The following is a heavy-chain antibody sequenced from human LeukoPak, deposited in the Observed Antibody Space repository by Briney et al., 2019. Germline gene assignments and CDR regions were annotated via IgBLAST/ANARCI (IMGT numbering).Heavy chain of an antibody. D-gene: IGHD6-13*01. CDR1: GGSISSYY. Sequence: SETLSLTCTASGGSISSYYWSWIRQPPGKGLEWIGYIYYTGSTSYNPSLKSRVTISVDTSKNQFSLKLSSVTAADTAVYYCARESSSWLDYWGQGTLVTVSS. CDR3: ARESSSWLDY. J-gene: IGHJ4*02. V-gene: IGHV4-59*01. CDR2: IYYTGST.